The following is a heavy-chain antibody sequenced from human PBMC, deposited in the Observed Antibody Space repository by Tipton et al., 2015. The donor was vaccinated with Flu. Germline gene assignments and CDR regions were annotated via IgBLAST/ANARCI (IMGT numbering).Heavy chain of an antibody. V-gene: IGHV4-34*01. CDR1: GGSFSGYY. CDR3: ARETYYYDISGYKGFDY. J-gene: IGHJ4*02. D-gene: IGHD3-22*01. Sequence: TLSLTCAVYGGSFSGYYWSWVRQPPGKGLEWIGEINHSGSTNYNPSLKSRVIISVDTSKNQFSLKLTAATAADTAVYYCARETYYYDISGYKGFDYWGQGSLVTVSS. CDR2: INHSGST.